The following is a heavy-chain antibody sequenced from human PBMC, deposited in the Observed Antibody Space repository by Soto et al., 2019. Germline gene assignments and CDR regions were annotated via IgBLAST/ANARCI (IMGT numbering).Heavy chain of an antibody. CDR2: IYSGGST. CDR3: ARDTSSGPEDFDGMDV. CDR1: GFTVSSNY. Sequence: GGSLRLSCAASGFTVSSNYMSWVRQAPGKGLEWVSVIYSGGSTYYADSVKGRFTISRDNSKNTLYLQMNSLRAEDTAVYYCARDTSSGPEDFDGMDVWGQGTTVTVSS. J-gene: IGHJ6*02. D-gene: IGHD6-19*01. V-gene: IGHV3-66*01.